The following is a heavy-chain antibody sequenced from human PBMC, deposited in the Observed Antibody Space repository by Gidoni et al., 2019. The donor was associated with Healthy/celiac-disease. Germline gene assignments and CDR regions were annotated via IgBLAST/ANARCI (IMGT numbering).Heavy chain of an antibody. D-gene: IGHD3-9*01. CDR2: ISGSGGST. Sequence: EVQLLESGGGLVQPGGSLRLSCAASGFTFSSYAMSWVRQAPGKGLEWVSAISGSGGSTYYADSVKGRFTSSRDNSKNTLYLQMNSLRAEDTAVYYCAKGDDILTGYNDYWGQGTLVTVSS. V-gene: IGHV3-23*01. CDR3: AKGDDILTGYNDY. J-gene: IGHJ4*02. CDR1: GFTFSSYA.